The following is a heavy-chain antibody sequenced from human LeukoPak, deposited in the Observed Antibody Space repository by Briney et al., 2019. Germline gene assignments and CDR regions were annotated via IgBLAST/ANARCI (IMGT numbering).Heavy chain of an antibody. CDR3: ARDQSDRSVAEFFFEY. CDR1: GYTFSSFY. J-gene: IGHJ4*02. V-gene: IGHV1-46*01. CDR2: VNPGSGST. Sequence: ASVKISCKASGYTFSSFYIRWVRQAPEQGLEWMAIVNPGSGSTNYAPKFQGRLTVTRDTSTSTVYMELRSLRSEDTALYYCARDQSDRSVAEFFFEYWGQGTLVAVSS.